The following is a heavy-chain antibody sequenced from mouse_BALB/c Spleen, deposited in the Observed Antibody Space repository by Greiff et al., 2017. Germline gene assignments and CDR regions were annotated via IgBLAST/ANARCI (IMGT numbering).Heavy chain of an antibody. V-gene: IGHV3-2*02. Sequence: VQLKQSGPGLVKPSQSLSLTCTVTGYSITSDYAWNWIRQFPGNKLEWMGYISYSGSTSYNPSLKSRISITRDTSKNQFFLQLNSVTTEDTATYYCARFRDYEGYYAMDYWGQGTSVTVAS. D-gene: IGHD2-4*01. CDR2: ISYSGST. CDR3: ARFRDYEGYYAMDY. J-gene: IGHJ4*01. CDR1: GYSITSDYA.